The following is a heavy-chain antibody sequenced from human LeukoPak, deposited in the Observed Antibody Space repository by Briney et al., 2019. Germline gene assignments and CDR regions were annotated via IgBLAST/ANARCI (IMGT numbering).Heavy chain of an antibody. V-gene: IGHV1-58*01. D-gene: IGHD2-2*01. CDR2: IVVGSGNT. Sequence: SVKVSCKSSGFTFTSSAVQWVRQARGQRLEWIGWIVVGSGNTNYAQKFQERVTITRDMSTSTAYMELSSLRSEDTAVYYCARDFSYCSSTSCPRWFDPWGQGTLVTVSS. J-gene: IGHJ5*02. CDR1: GFTFTSSA. CDR3: ARDFSYCSSTSCPRWFDP.